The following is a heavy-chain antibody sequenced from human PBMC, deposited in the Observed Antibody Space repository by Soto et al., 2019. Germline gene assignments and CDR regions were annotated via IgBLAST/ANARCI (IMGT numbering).Heavy chain of an antibody. CDR2: IYYSGRT. D-gene: IGHD3-10*01. Sequence: QVQLQESGPGLVKPSQTLSLTCTVSGGSISSGGYYWSWIRQHPGKGLEWIGYIYYSGRTYYNPSLKSRVTISVDTSKNQFSLKVSSVTAADTAVYYCATYGSGTYKPTTFDYWGQGTLVTVSS. J-gene: IGHJ4*02. V-gene: IGHV4-31*03. CDR1: GGSISSGGYY. CDR3: ATYGSGTYKPTTFDY.